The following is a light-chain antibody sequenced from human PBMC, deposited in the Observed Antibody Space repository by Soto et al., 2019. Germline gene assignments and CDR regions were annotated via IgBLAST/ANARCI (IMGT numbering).Light chain of an antibody. Sequence: QSVLTQPPSAFGTPGQRVTISCSGSSSNIGRNTVNWYQQFPGTAPNLLIYNNNERPSGVPDRFSASKSGTSGSLTISGLRSEDEADYYCAAWDDSLRVVLFGGGTKLTVL. CDR1: SSNIGRNT. CDR2: NNN. J-gene: IGLJ2*01. CDR3: AAWDDSLRVVL. V-gene: IGLV1-44*01.